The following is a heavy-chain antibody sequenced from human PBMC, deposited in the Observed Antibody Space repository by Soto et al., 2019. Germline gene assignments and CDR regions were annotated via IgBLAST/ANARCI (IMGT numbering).Heavy chain of an antibody. CDR2: ISSSGKYI. J-gene: IGHJ4*02. CDR1: GFTFSSYS. Sequence: DVQLVESGGGLVKPGGSLRLSCAASGFTFSSYSMNWARQAPGKGLEWVSTISSSGKYIYNADSVKGRFTISRDNAQNSLYLQMNSLRAEDTAVYYCVRDLYSSSGNWGQGTLVTVSS. D-gene: IGHD6-6*01. CDR3: VRDLYSSSGN. V-gene: IGHV3-21*01.